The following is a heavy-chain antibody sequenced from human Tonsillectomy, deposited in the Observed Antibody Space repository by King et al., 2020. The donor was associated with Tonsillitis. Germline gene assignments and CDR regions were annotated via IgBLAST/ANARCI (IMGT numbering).Heavy chain of an antibody. J-gene: IGHJ5*02. V-gene: IGHV3-49*03. CDR2: IRSKAYGGTV. CDR1: GFTFNTYA. Sequence: DVQLVESGGGLVQPGRSLRLSCTASGFTFNTYAMSWFRQAPGKGLEWVSFIRSKAYGGTVEYAASVRGRFTISRDDSKSIAYLQMNSLKTEDTAVYYCARERVTASWFDPWGQGTLVTVSS. D-gene: IGHD5-18*01. CDR3: ARERVTASWFDP.